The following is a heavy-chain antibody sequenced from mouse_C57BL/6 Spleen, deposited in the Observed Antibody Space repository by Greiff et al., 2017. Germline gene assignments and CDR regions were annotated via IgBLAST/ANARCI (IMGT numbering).Heavy chain of an antibody. CDR1: GYTFTSYW. CDR3: ARSSLYGNHWYFDV. CDR2: IDPSDCYT. J-gene: IGHJ1*03. D-gene: IGHD2-1*01. V-gene: IGHV1-69*01. Sequence: QVQLQQPGAELVMPGASVKLSCKASGYTFTSYWMHWVKQRPGQGLEWIGEIDPSDCYTNYNQKFKGKSTLTVDKSSSTAYMQLSSLTSEDSAVYYCARSSLYGNHWYFDVWGTGTTVTVSS.